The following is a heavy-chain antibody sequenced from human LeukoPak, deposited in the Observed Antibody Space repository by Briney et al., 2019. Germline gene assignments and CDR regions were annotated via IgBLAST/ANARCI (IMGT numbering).Heavy chain of an antibody. Sequence: GGSLRLSCAASGFTFTTYWMHWVRQAPGKGLVWVSHINSDGSITSYADSVKGRFTISRDNAKNTLYLQMNSLRAEDTAVYYCARDGHYTIYELRFDYWGQGALVTVSS. CDR1: GFTFTTYW. J-gene: IGHJ4*02. CDR3: ARDGHYTIYELRFDY. CDR2: INSDGSIT. D-gene: IGHD5/OR15-5a*01. V-gene: IGHV3-74*01.